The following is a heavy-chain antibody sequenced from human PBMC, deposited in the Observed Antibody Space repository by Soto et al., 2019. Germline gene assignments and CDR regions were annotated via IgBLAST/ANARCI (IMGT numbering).Heavy chain of an antibody. CDR2: IYYSGST. D-gene: IGHD6-19*01. CDR1: GGSISSSSYY. CDR3: ARAGIAVNFDY. Sequence: SETLSLTCTVSGGSISSSSYYWGWIRQPPGKGLEWIGSIYYSGSTYYNPSLKSRVTISVDTSKNQFSLKLSSVTAADTAVYYCARAGIAVNFDYWGQGTLVTVSS. J-gene: IGHJ4*02. V-gene: IGHV4-39*01.